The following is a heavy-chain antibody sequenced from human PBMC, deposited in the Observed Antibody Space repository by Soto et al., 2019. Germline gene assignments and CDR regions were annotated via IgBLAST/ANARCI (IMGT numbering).Heavy chain of an antibody. D-gene: IGHD2-15*01. V-gene: IGHV3-30-3*01. Sequence: PGGSLRLSCAASGFTFSSYAMHWVRQAPGKGLEWVAVISYDGSNKYYADSVKGRFTISRDNSKNTLYLQMNSLRAEDTAVYYCARVYCSGGSCYSIDDWGQGTLVTVSS. CDR1: GFTFSSYA. CDR3: ARVYCSGGSCYSIDD. CDR2: ISYDGSNK. J-gene: IGHJ4*02.